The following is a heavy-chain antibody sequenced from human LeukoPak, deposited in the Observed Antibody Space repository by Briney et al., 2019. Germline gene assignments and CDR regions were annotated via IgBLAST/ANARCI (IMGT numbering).Heavy chain of an antibody. CDR3: ASHGGVFEWLFDY. J-gene: IGHJ4*02. Sequence: SETLSLTCSVSGGSFSTRRHYWGWVRQPPGKGLEWIGSIYYSGSTYYNPSLKSRVTISVDASKNQFSLRLSSVTAADTAVYYCASHGGVFEWLFDYWGQGILVTVSS. D-gene: IGHD3-3*01. V-gene: IGHV4-39*01. CDR2: IYYSGST. CDR1: GGSFSTRRHY.